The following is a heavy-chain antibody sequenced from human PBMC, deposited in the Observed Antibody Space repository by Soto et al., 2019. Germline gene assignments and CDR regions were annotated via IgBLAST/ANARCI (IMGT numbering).Heavy chain of an antibody. Sequence: QVHLVESGGGVVHPERSLRLSCAASGLTFSNYAMHWVRQAPGKGLEWVAFISYDGTNRCYPDSVKGRFTISRDNSKNTLYLQMNSLKTEDTAVYYCARESSSTVTTGGGGSAKDYWGQGTLVTVSS. J-gene: IGHJ4*02. V-gene: IGHV3-30-3*01. CDR1: GLTFSNYA. CDR3: ARESSSTVTTGGGGSAKDY. D-gene: IGHD4-17*01. CDR2: ISYDGTNR.